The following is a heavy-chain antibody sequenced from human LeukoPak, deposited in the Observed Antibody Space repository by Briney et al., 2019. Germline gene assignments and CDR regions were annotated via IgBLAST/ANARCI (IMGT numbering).Heavy chain of an antibody. Sequence: GGSLRLSCAASGLTFYDQAMHWVRQAPGTGLEWVSLSGNDGSTYYADSVKGRFTISRDNSKNTLYLQMNSLRAEDTAIYYCARELFDFDYWGQGTLVTVSS. CDR2: LSGNDGST. D-gene: IGHD3-10*01. CDR1: GLTFYDQA. J-gene: IGHJ4*02. CDR3: ARELFDFDY. V-gene: IGHV3-23*01.